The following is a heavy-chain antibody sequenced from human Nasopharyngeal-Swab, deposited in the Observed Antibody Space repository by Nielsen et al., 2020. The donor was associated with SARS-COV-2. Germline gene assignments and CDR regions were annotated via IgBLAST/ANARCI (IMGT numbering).Heavy chain of an antibody. CDR2: INAGNGNT. V-gene: IGHV1-3*01. J-gene: IGHJ5*02. Sequence: WVLQAPGQRRECMGWINAGNGNTKYSQKFQGRVTITRDTSASTAYMELSCLRSEDTAVYYCARAPLAVAGTIGDWFDPWGQGTLVTVSS. CDR3: ARAPLAVAGTIGDWFDP. D-gene: IGHD6-19*01.